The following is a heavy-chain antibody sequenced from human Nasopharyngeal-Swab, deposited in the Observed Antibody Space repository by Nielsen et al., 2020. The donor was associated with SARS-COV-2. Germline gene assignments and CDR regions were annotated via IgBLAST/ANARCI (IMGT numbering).Heavy chain of an antibody. V-gene: IGHV4-30-4*01. CDR2: IYYSGST. J-gene: IGHJ4*02. Sequence: PGKGLEWIGYIYYSGSTYYNPSLKSRVTISVDTSKNQFSLKLSSVTAADTAVYYCARDGYGSGSYSNWGQGTLVNHLL. CDR3: ARDGYGSGSYSN. D-gene: IGHD3-10*01.